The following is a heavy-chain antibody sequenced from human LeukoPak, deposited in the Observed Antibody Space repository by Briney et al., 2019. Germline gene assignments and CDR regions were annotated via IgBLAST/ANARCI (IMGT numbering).Heavy chain of an antibody. CDR2: INPNSGGT. Sequence: ASVKVSCKASGYTFTTYAMHWVRQAPGQRLEWMGWINPNSGGTNYAQKFQGRVTMTRDTSISTAYMELSRLRSDDTAVYYCARGRRYGSGSYYNPDFDYWGQGTLVTVSS. CDR3: ARGRRYGSGSYYNPDFDY. D-gene: IGHD3-10*01. V-gene: IGHV1-2*02. CDR1: GYTFTTYA. J-gene: IGHJ4*02.